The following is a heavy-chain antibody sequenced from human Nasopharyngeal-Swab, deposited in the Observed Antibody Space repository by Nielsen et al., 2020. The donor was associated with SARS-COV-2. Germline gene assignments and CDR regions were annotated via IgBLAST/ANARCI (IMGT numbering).Heavy chain of an antibody. CDR2: IYSGGST. Sequence: GGSLRLSCAASGFTVSSNYMSWVRQAPGKGLEWVSVIYSGGSTYYADSVKGRFTISRDNSKNTLYLQMNSLRAEDTAVYYCAGGGGDDYVWGSYNYYFDYWGQGTLVTVSS. CDR1: GFTVSSNY. CDR3: AGGGGDDYVWGSYNYYFDY. J-gene: IGHJ4*02. D-gene: IGHD3-16*01. V-gene: IGHV3-53*01.